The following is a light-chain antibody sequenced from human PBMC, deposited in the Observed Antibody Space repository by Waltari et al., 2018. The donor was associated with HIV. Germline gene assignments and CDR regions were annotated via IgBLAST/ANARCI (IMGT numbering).Light chain of an antibody. V-gene: IGLV1-40*01. Sequence: QSLLTQPPSVSGAPGQEVTISCTGSSSHIGAGYHVHWYQQVPGTAPKLLISANINRPSGVPDRFSVSKSGTSASLAITGLQAEDEADYYCQSYDSSLSGVVFGGGTKLTVL. J-gene: IGLJ2*01. CDR2: ANI. CDR1: SSHIGAGYH. CDR3: QSYDSSLSGVV.